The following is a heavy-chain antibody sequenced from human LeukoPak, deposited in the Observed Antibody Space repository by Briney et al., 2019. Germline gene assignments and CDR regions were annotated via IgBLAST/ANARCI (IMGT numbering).Heavy chain of an antibody. CDR3: ARAPKYSSGWGSGY. CDR1: GYTFTGYG. V-gene: IGHV1-18*01. CDR2: ISAYNGNT. J-gene: IGHJ4*02. D-gene: IGHD6-19*01. Sequence: ASVKVSCKASGYTFTGYGISWVRQAPGQGLEWMGWISAYNGNTNYAQKLQGRVTMTTDTSTSTAYMELRSLRSDDTAVYYCARAPKYSSGWGSGYWGQGTLVTVSS.